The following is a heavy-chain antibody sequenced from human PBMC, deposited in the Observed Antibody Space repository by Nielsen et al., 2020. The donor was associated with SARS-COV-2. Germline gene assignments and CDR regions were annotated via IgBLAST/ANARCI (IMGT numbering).Heavy chain of an antibody. CDR1: GGSISSGDYY. J-gene: IGHJ5*02. D-gene: IGHD3-16*01. CDR3: ARQRGGKAPFDP. Sequence: SETLSLTCTVSGGSISSGDYYWSWIRQPPGKGLEWIGYIYYSGSTYYNPSLKSRVTISVDTSKNQFSLKLSSVTAADTAVYYCARQRGGKAPFDPWGQGTLVTVSS. V-gene: IGHV4-30-4*01. CDR2: IYYSGST.